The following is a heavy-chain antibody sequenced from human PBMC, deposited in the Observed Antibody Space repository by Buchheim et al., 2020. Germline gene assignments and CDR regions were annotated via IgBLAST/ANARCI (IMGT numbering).Heavy chain of an antibody. CDR2: ISYDGSNK. CDR3: ARARILPSMDV. Sequence: QVQLVESGGGVVQPGRSLRLSCAASGFTFSSYAMHWVRQAPGKGLEWVAVISYDGSNKYYADSVKGRFTISRANSKNTLYLQMNSLRAEDTAVYYCARARILPSMDVWGQGTT. CDR1: GFTFSSYA. J-gene: IGHJ6*02. D-gene: IGHD2-15*01. V-gene: IGHV3-30*01.